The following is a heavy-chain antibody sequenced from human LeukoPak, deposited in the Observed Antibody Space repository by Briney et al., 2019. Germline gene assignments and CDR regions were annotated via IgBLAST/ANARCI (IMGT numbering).Heavy chain of an antibody. D-gene: IGHD1-26*01. V-gene: IGHV3-73*01. J-gene: IGHJ4*02. CDR2: IRSKANSYAT. CDR3: TRLIVGATD. CDR1: GFTFSSYA. Sequence: GGSLRLSCAASGFTFSSYAMHWVRQASGKGLEWVGRIRSKANSYATAYAASVKGRFTISRDDSKNTAYLQMNSLKTEDTAVYYCTRLIVGATDWGQGTLVTVSS.